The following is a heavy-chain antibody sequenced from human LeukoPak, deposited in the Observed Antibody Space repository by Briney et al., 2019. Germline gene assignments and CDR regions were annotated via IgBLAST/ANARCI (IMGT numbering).Heavy chain of an antibody. D-gene: IGHD3-22*01. CDR2: ISGSGGST. Sequence: GGSLRLSCAASRFTLSSYAMSWVRQAPGKGLEWVSAISGSGGSTYYTDSVKGRFTISRDNSKNTLYLQMNSLRAEDTAVYYCAKGGYYYDSSGHNYFDYWGQGTLVTVSS. CDR3: AKGGYYYDSSGHNYFDY. J-gene: IGHJ4*02. V-gene: IGHV3-23*01. CDR1: RFTLSSYA.